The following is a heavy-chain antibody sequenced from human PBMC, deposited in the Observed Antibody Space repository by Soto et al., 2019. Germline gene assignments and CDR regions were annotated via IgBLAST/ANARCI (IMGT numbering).Heavy chain of an antibody. Sequence: GGSLRLSCAASGFTFDEYALTWVRQAPGKGLEWVAGINWNGGSKGYADSVKGRFTISRDNAKNSLYLQMNSLRAEDTAVYYCARDYSSYGPFDYWGQGTLVTVSS. CDR2: INWNGGSK. V-gene: IGHV3-20*04. D-gene: IGHD5-18*01. CDR3: ARDYSSYGPFDY. CDR1: GFTFDEYA. J-gene: IGHJ4*02.